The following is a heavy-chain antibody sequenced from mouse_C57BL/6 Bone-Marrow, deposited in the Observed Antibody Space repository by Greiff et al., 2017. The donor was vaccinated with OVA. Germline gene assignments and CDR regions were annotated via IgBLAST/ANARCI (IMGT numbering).Heavy chain of an antibody. V-gene: IGHV1-50*01. CDR1: GYTFTSYW. Sequence: VQLQQPGAELVKPGASVKLSCKASGYTFTSYWMQWVKQRPGQGLEWIGEIDTSDSYTNYNQKFKGKATLTVDTSSSTAYMQLSSLTSEYSAVYYCARDYYGTPYYFDYWGQGTTLTVSS. CDR2: IDTSDSYT. CDR3: ARDYYGTPYYFDY. D-gene: IGHD1-1*01. J-gene: IGHJ2*01.